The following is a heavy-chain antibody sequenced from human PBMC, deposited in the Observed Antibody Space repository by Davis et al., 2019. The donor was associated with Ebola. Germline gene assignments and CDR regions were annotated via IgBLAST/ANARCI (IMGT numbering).Heavy chain of an antibody. CDR1: GFTFSNYA. V-gene: IGHV3-23*01. Sequence: PGGSLRLSCAASGFTFSNYAMTWVRQAPGKGLEWVSGISGSGGTTYYTNSVKGRFTISRDNSRNTLYLQMNSLRGEDTAIYYCANSLPGTYYRFYFDYWGQGTLVTVSS. J-gene: IGHJ4*02. D-gene: IGHD1-26*01. CDR2: ISGSGGTT. CDR3: ANSLPGTYYRFYFDY.